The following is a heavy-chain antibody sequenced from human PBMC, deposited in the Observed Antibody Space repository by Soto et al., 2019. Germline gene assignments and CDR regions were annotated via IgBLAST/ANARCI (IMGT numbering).Heavy chain of an antibody. CDR1: GFSFSHYW. CDR3: ARRGDTDMFPYWYFDI. D-gene: IGHD5-18*01. V-gene: IGHV3-21*01. Sequence: GGSLRLSCAASGFSFSHYWMHWVRQAPGKGLEWVSSISDIGSTTNYADSVKGRFTISRDNAENALYLDMNSLRAEETAVYYCARRGDTDMFPYWYFDIWGRGTLVTVSS. CDR2: ISDIGSTT. J-gene: IGHJ2*01.